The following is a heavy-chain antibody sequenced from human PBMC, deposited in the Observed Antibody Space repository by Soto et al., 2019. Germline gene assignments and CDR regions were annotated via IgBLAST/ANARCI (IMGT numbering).Heavy chain of an antibody. CDR2: LDAEDGET. D-gene: IGHD2-2*01. J-gene: IGHJ4*02. Sequence: RASVKVSCKVSGYSLSDLSIHWVRQAPGKGLEWMGGLDAEDGETIYAQKLQGRGTMTEDTSTDTAYMELSSLTSEDTAMYYCATLPRTIERTPAAIWSFDCWGQGTLVTVSS. CDR1: GYSLSDLS. V-gene: IGHV1-24*01. CDR3: ATLPRTIERTPAAIWSFDC.